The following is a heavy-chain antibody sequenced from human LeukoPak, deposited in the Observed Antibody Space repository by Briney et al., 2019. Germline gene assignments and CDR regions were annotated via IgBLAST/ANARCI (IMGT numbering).Heavy chain of an antibody. CDR1: GYSFTSYR. J-gene: IGHJ5*02. CDR3: AREGGSSWYNWFDP. D-gene: IGHD6-13*01. V-gene: IGHV5-51*01. Sequence: GESLKISCKGSGYSFTSYRIGWVRQMPGKGLEWMGIIYPDDSDTRYSPSFQGQVTISADKSISTAHLQWSSLKASDTAMYYCAREGGSSWYNWFDPWGQGTLATVSS. CDR2: IYPDDSDT.